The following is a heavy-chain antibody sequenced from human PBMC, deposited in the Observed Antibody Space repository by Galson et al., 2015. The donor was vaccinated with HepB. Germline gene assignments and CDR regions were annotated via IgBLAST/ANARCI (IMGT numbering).Heavy chain of an antibody. D-gene: IGHD4-23*01. CDR3: ARDYGGNSGWFDP. V-gene: IGHV1-8*01. CDR1: GYTFSSYD. CDR2: MNPNSGNT. J-gene: IGHJ5*02. Sequence: SVKVSCKASGYTFSSYDLNWVRQATGQGLEWLGWMNPNSGNTGYAQKFQSRVTMTRDTSTSTAYMELSSLRSEDTAVYYCARDYGGNSGWFDPWGQGTLVTVSS.